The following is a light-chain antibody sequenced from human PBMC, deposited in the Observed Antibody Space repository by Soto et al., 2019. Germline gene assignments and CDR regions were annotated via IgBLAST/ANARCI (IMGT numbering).Light chain of an antibody. J-gene: IGKJ1*01. V-gene: IGKV3-20*01. CDR2: GAS. CDR3: QQYGSSPRT. CDR1: QSVTSNY. Sequence: EIVLTQSPGTLSLSPGERATLSCSASQSVTSNYLGWYQQKPGQAPRLLIYGASSRATGIPDRFSGRGSGTDFTLTISRLQPEDFALYFCQQYGSSPRTFGQGTRVELK.